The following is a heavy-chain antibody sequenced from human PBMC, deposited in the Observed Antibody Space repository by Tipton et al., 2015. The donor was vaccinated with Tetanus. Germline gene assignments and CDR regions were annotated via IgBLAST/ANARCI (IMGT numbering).Heavy chain of an antibody. Sequence: LRLSCAVSGYSISSGYYWGWIRQPPGKGLEWIGSIYHSGSTYYTPYLKSRVTISVDTPKNPFSLMLSSVTAADTAVYYCARVPHRSTIFGVVITDFDYWGQGTPVTVSS. J-gene: IGHJ4*02. D-gene: IGHD3-3*01. CDR3: ARVPHRSTIFGVVITDFDY. CDR1: GYSISSGYY. V-gene: IGHV4-38-2*01. CDR2: IYHSGST.